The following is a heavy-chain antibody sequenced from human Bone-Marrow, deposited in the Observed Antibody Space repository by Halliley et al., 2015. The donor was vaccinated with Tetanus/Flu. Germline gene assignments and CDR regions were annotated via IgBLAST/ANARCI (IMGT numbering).Heavy chain of an antibody. CDR2: IYYIRSP. Sequence: FGFIYYIRSPSYTPSLRSRFALSVDTSKNQFSLELGSVAAAGTAVYYCVRETYFDSSGYDFWGQGTLVTVSS. CDR3: VRETYFDSSGYDF. J-gene: IGHJ4*02. V-gene: IGHV4-30-4*01. D-gene: IGHD3-22*01.